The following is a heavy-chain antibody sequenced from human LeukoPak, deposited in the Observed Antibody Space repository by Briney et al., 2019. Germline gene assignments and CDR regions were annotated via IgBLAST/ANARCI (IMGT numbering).Heavy chain of an antibody. CDR1: GFTFSSYA. D-gene: IGHD5-18*01. V-gene: IGHV3-30-3*01. CDR2: ISYDGSNK. Sequence: PGGSLRLSCAASGFTFSSYAMHWVRQAPGKGLEWVAVISYDGSNKYYADSVKGRFTISRDNSKNTLYLQMNSLRAEDTAVYYCARVHQPWIQLWARGYFDYWGQGTLVTASS. J-gene: IGHJ4*02. CDR3: ARVHQPWIQLWARGYFDY.